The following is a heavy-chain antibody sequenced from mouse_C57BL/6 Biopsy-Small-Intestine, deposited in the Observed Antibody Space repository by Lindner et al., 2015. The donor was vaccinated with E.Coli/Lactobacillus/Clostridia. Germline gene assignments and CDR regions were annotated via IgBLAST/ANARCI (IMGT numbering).Heavy chain of an antibody. V-gene: IGHV1-81*01. CDR3: TRSYDFWSGYHPQHNWFDP. J-gene: IGHJ4*01. CDR2: IIPIFGTA. Sequence: SVKVSCKASGGTFSSDGISWVRQAPGQGLEWMGGIIPIFGTASYAQTFQGRVTITADESTSTAYMELSSLRSEDTAMYYCTRSYDFWSGYHPQHNWFDPWGQGTLVTVSS. D-gene: IGHD2-12*01. CDR1: GGTFSSDG.